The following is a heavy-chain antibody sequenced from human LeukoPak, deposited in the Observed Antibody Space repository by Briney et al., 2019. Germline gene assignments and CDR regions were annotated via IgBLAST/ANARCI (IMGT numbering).Heavy chain of an antibody. D-gene: IGHD1-26*01. V-gene: IGHV3-23*01. Sequence: TGGSLRLSCAASGFTFNSYAMTWVRQAPGKGLEWVSSISASGDNTYYADSVKGRFTISRDSSKNTLYLQMNSLRAEDTAIFYCAKADSGSYSIDYWGQGTLVSVSS. J-gene: IGHJ4*02. CDR1: GFTFNSYA. CDR2: ISASGDNT. CDR3: AKADSGSYSIDY.